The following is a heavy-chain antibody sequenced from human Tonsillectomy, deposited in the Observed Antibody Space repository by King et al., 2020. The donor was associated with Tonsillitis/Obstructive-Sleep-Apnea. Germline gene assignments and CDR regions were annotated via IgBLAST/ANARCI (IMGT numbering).Heavy chain of an antibody. V-gene: IGHV1-46*01. Sequence: QLVQSGAEVKKPGASVKVSCKASGYTFTRNYMHWVRQAPGQGLEWMGIINPIVGSSSYAQKFQGRVTLTRDTSTSTVYMELSSLRSEDTAMYYCARGYFHFDYWGQGTLVTVSS. D-gene: IGHD3-9*01. J-gene: IGHJ4*02. CDR1: GYTFTRNY. CDR3: ARGYFHFDY. CDR2: INPIVGSS.